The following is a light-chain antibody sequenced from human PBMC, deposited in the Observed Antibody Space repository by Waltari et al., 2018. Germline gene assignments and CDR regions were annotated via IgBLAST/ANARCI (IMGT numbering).Light chain of an antibody. J-gene: IGLJ3*02. CDR1: SLRTSY. CDR3: SSRNGRANQVV. V-gene: IGLV3-19*01. Sequence: SSELTQDPAVSVPLGQTVRFTCQGDSLRTSYASWYQLKPGQAPVLVLYGKDKRPSGLPDRISGYSSGTTASLTITGAQAEDEADYYCSSRNGRANQVVFAGGTKVTVL. CDR2: GKD.